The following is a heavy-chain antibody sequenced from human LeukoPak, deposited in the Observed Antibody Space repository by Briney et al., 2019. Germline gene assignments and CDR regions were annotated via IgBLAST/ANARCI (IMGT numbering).Heavy chain of an antibody. Sequence: GGSLRLSCAASGFTFSSYGMHWVRQAPGKGLEWVAFIRYDGSNKYYADSVKGRFTISRDNSKNTLYLQMNSLRAEDTAVYYCARDLRFYFDYWGQGTLVTVSS. V-gene: IGHV3-30*02. CDR1: GFTFSSYG. CDR2: IRYDGSNK. J-gene: IGHJ4*02. CDR3: ARDLRFYFDY.